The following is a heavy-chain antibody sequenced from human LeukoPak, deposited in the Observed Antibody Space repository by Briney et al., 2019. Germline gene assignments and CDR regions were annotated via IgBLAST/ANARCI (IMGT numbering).Heavy chain of an antibody. J-gene: IGHJ4*02. V-gene: IGHV3-21*04. D-gene: IGHD2-2*01. Sequence: GGSLRLSCAASGFTLSSYSMNWVRQAPGKGLEWVSSISSSNSYIYYADSVKGRFTTSRDNSKSTLYLQMNSLRAEDTAVYYCAAIYCSSTNCCAFDYWGQGTLVTVSS. CDR3: AAIYCSSTNCCAFDY. CDR2: ISSSNSYI. CDR1: GFTLSSYS.